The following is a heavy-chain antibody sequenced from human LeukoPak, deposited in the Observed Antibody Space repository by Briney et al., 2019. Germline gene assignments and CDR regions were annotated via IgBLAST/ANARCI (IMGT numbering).Heavy chain of an antibody. CDR3: AKDTEAVSLPEANWFDP. J-gene: IGHJ5*02. V-gene: IGHV3-49*03. Sequence: PGGSLRLSCTASGFTFGDYAMSWFRQAPGKGLEWVGFIRSKAYGGTTEYAASVKGRFTISRDDSKSIAYLQMNSLKTEDTAVYYCAKDTEAVSLPEANWFDPWGQGTLVTVSS. CDR1: GFTFGDYA. D-gene: IGHD2-2*01. CDR2: IRSKAYGGTT.